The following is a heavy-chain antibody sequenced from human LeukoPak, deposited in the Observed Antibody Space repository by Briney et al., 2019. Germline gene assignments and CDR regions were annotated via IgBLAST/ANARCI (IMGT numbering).Heavy chain of an antibody. CDR1: GFTFSSYE. Sequence: QPGGSLRLSCAASGFTFSSYETNWVRQAPGKGLEWVSYISSSGSTIYYADSVKGRFTISRDNAKNSLYLQMNSLRAEDTAVYYCARRFRPGYSSSRYYYYYMDVWGKGTTVTVSS. V-gene: IGHV3-48*03. CDR3: ARRFRPGYSSSRYYYYYMDV. J-gene: IGHJ6*03. D-gene: IGHD6-13*01. CDR2: ISSSGSTI.